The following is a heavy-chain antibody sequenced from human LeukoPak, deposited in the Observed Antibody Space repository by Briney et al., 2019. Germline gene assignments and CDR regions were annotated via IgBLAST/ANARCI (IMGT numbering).Heavy chain of an antibody. CDR1: GYTFTSYG. V-gene: IGHV1-18*01. CDR3: ARDSGYSSGWNYPNYYYYYMDV. Sequence: GGPVKVSCMASGYTFTSYGISWVRQAPGQGLEWMGWISAYNGNTNYAQKLQGRVTMTTDTSTSTAYMELRSLRSDDTAVYYCARDSGYSSGWNYPNYYYYYMDVWGKGTTVTVSS. D-gene: IGHD6-19*01. CDR2: ISAYNGNT. J-gene: IGHJ6*03.